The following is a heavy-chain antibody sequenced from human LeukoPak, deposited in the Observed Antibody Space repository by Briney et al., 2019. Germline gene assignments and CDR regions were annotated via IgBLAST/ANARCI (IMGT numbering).Heavy chain of an antibody. J-gene: IGHJ5*02. D-gene: IGHD6-19*01. Sequence: PSETLSLTCAVYGGPFSGYYWSWIRQPPGKGLEWIGEINHSGSTNYNPSLKSRVTISVDTSKNQFSLKLSSVTAADTAVYYCARDSKSSGWYGDWFDPWGQGTLVTVSS. V-gene: IGHV4-34*01. CDR2: INHSGST. CDR3: ARDSKSSGWYGDWFDP. CDR1: GGPFSGYY.